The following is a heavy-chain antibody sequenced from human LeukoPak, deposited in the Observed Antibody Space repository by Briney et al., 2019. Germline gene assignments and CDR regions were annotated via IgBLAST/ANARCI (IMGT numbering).Heavy chain of an antibody. V-gene: IGHV4-34*01. Sequence: SETLSLTCAVYGGSFSGYYWSWVRQPPGKGLEWIGEINHSGSTNYNPSLKSRVTISVDTSKNQFSLKLSSVTAADTAVYYCARGSRITMVRGVIIRATTHYYYMDVWGKGTTVTVSS. D-gene: IGHD3-10*01. CDR2: INHSGST. CDR3: ARGSRITMVRGVIIRATTHYYYMDV. J-gene: IGHJ6*03. CDR1: GGSFSGYY.